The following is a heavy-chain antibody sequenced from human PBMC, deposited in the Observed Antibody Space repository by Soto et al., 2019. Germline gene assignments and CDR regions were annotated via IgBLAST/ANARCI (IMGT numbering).Heavy chain of an antibody. V-gene: IGHV3-23*01. CDR2: ISGSGGST. J-gene: IGHJ4*02. CDR1: GFTFSSYA. D-gene: IGHD6-13*01. CDR3: AKGRGVIAASKSPLYY. Sequence: PGVTMRLSCAASGFTFSSYAMRWVRQAPGKGLEWVSAISGSGGSTYYADSVKGRFTISRDNSKNTRYLQINSLRAEDTTVYHCAKGRGVIAASKSPLYYWGQGSRVTVAS.